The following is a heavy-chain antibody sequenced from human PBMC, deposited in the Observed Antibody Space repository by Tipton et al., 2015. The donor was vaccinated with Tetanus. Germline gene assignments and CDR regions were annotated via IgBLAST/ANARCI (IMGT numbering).Heavy chain of an antibody. D-gene: IGHD3-22*01. V-gene: IGHV3-30*03. J-gene: IGHJ4*02. Sequence: SLRLSCEASEFLFSSFGMHWVRQAPGKGLEWVALISYDGSLKEYADSVKGRFTISRDNAKNSLYLQMNSLRDEDTAVYYCARDFSYYFDSKSGFDYWGQGTLVTVSS. CDR3: ARDFSYYFDSKSGFDY. CDR2: ISYDGSLK. CDR1: EFLFSSFG.